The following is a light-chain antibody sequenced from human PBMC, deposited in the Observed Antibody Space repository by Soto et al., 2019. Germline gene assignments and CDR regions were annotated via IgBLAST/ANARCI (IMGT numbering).Light chain of an antibody. J-gene: IGKJ2*01. CDR2: GAS. V-gene: IGKV3-15*01. Sequence: EILMTQSPATLFVSPGERATLSCRASQSVSSDLAWYLQKPGQAPSLLVYGASTRATGMPTRFSGSGSGTEFTLTISSLQSEAFAVYYCQQYNSWPHTFGQGTKLEIK. CDR1: QSVSSD. CDR3: QQYNSWPHT.